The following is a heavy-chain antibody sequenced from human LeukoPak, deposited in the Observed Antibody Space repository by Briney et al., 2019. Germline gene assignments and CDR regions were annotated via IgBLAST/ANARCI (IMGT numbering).Heavy chain of an antibody. CDR2: TYYRSKWYN. V-gene: IGHV6-1*01. Sequence: SQTVSLTCAISGDSVSSNNAAWNWIRQSPSRGLEWLGRTYYRSKWYNDYAVSVKSRITINPDTSKNQFSLQLNSVTPEDTAVYYCARADHTNVWPYFDYWGQGNLVTVSS. D-gene: IGHD2-2*01. CDR1: GDSVSSNNAA. CDR3: ARADHTNVWPYFDY. J-gene: IGHJ4*02.